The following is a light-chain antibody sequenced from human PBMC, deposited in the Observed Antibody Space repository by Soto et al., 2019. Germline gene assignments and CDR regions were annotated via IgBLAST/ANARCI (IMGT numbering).Light chain of an antibody. CDR3: QQSYSTPWT. CDR2: AAS. Sequence: DIQMTQSPSSLSASVGDRVTITCRASQSIRSYLNWYQQKPGKAPKLLIYAASSLQSGVPSRFSGSGSGTDFTLTISSLQPEDFATYYCQQSYSTPWTFGQGTKV. J-gene: IGKJ1*01. V-gene: IGKV1-39*01. CDR1: QSIRSY.